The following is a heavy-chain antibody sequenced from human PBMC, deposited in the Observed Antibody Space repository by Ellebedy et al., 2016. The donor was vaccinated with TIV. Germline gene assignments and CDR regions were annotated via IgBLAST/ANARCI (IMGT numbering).Heavy chain of an antibody. Sequence: GGSLRLSXAASGFTFSSYGMHWVRQAPGKGLEWVAVIWYDGSNKYYADSVKGRFTISRDNSKNTLYLQMNSLRAEDTAVYYCVRGWYSSGHCDVFAMWGQGTIVTVSS. CDR2: IWYDGSNK. V-gene: IGHV3-33*01. J-gene: IGHJ3*02. D-gene: IGHD6-19*01. CDR1: GFTFSSYG. CDR3: VRGWYSSGHCDVFAM.